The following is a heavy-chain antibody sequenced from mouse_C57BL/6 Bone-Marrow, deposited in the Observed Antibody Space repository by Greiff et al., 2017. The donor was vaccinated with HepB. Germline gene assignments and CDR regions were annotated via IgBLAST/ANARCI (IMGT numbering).Heavy chain of an antibody. J-gene: IGHJ1*03. V-gene: IGHV5-16*01. CDR2: INYDGSST. CDR1: GFTFSDYY. D-gene: IGHD1-1*01. CDR3: ARDCTTVVATYFHWYFDV. Sequence: EVKLVESEGGLVQPGSSMKLSCTASGFTFSDYYMAWVRQVPEKGLEWVANINYDGSSTYYLDSLKSRFIISRDNAKNILYLQMSSLKSEDTAAYYCARDCTTVVATYFHWYFDVWGTGTTVTVSS.